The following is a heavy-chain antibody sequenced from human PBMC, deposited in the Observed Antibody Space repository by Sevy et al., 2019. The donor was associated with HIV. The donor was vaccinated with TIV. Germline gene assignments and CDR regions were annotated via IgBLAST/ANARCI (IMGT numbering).Heavy chain of an antibody. D-gene: IGHD2-8*01. CDR2: LSFGCGKI. CDR1: GFNFNIYS. CDR3: AREGCTRPHDY. Sequence: GGSLRLSCAVSGFNFNIYSMSWVRQAPGKGLEWVSTLSFGCGKIKYADSVKGRFIISRDDSKNTLYLQMNSLRAEDTAVYFCAREGCTRPHDYWGQRTLVTDSS. J-gene: IGHJ4*02. V-gene: IGHV3-23*01.